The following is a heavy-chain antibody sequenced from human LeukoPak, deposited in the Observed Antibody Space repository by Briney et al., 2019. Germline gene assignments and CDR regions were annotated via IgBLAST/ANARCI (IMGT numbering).Heavy chain of an antibody. CDR1: GYTFTSYY. CDR3: ARAPNDYGDYSRRVGSVDRGNAFDI. D-gene: IGHD4-17*01. J-gene: IGHJ3*02. CDR2: INPSGGST. V-gene: IGHV1-46*01. Sequence: ASVKVSCKASGYTFTSYYMHWVRQAPGQGLEWMGIINPSGGSTRYAQKFQGRVSMTRDTSTSTVYMELSLRSEDTAVYYCARAPNDYGDYSRRVGSVDRGNAFDIWGQGTMVTVSS.